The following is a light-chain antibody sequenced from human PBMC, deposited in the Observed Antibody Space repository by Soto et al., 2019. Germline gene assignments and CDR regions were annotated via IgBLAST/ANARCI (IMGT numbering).Light chain of an antibody. Sequence: QSALTQPASVSGSPGQSITISCTGTSSDVGGYNYVSWYQQHPGKAPKLMIYAVTNRPSGVSNRFSGSKSGNTASLTISGLQDEDEAYYYCSSYTISSTPLVFGGGTKLTVL. J-gene: IGLJ3*02. CDR1: SSDVGGYNY. CDR3: SSYTISSTPLV. V-gene: IGLV2-14*01. CDR2: AVT.